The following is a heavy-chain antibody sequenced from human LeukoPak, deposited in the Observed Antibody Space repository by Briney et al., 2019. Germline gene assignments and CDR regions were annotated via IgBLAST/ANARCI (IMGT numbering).Heavy chain of an antibody. CDR2: IKQDGSEK. CDR1: GFTFSSYW. Sequence: PGGSLRLSCAASGFTFSSYWMSWVRQAPGKGLEWVANIKQDGSEKYYVDSVKGRFTISRDNAKNSLYLQMNSLRAEDTAVYYCARDRRIQLWLGEPATFDYWGQGTLVTVSS. V-gene: IGHV3-7*03. CDR3: ARDRRIQLWLGEPATFDY. D-gene: IGHD5-18*01. J-gene: IGHJ4*02.